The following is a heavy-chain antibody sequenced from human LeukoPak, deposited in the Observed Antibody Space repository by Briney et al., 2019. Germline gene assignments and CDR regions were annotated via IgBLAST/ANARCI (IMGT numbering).Heavy chain of an antibody. J-gene: IGHJ4*02. CDR2: ISASGATT. D-gene: IGHD3-22*01. CDR1: GFTFTSYA. CDR3: TKGSYYDNSGRAYFDY. V-gene: IGHV3-23*01. Sequence: SGGSLRLSCAASGFTFTSYAMNWVRQAPGKGLEWVSVISASGATTDYADSVKGRFTISRDNSKNTLYLQMNSLRAEDTAVYYCTKGSYYDNSGRAYFDYWGQGTLSPSPQ.